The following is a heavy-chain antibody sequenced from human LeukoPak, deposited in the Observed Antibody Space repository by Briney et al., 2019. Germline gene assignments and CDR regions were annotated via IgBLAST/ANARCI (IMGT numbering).Heavy chain of an antibody. J-gene: IGHJ4*02. CDR1: GGSFSSSGYL. D-gene: IGHD3-22*01. Sequence: SETLSLTCTVSGGSFSSSGYLWAWIRQPPGKGLEWIGSNYYSGSTYYNPSLKTRATISVDTSKNQFSLKLSSVTAADTAVYYCARQGGYYDSSGYADYWGQGTLVTVSS. V-gene: IGHV4-39*01. CDR2: NYYSGST. CDR3: ARQGGYYDSSGYADY.